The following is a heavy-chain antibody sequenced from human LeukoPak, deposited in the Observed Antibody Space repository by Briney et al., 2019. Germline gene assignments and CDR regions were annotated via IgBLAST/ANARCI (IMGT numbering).Heavy chain of an antibody. Sequence: GASVTVSCKASGYTFTSYTMHWVRQAPGQRLEWMGWINAGNGNTKYSQKFQGRVTITRDTSASTAYMELSSLRSEDTAVYYCARGTGYSYGLDDAFDIWGQGTMVTVSS. CDR1: GYTFTSYT. V-gene: IGHV1-3*01. CDR3: ARGTGYSYGLDDAFDI. CDR2: INAGNGNT. J-gene: IGHJ3*02. D-gene: IGHD5-18*01.